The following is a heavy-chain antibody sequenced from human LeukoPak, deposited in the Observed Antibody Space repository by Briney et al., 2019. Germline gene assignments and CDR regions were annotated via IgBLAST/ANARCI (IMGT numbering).Heavy chain of an antibody. V-gene: IGHV4-59*08. CDR3: ARGYSSSWYPNWFDP. D-gene: IGHD6-13*01. Sequence: SETLSLTCTVSGGSISSYYWSWIRQPPGKGLEWIGYIQYSGSTNYNPSLNSRVTISVDTSKNQFSLKLSSVTAADTAVYYCARGYSSSWYPNWFDPWGQGTLVTVSS. J-gene: IGHJ5*02. CDR1: GGSISSYY. CDR2: IQYSGST.